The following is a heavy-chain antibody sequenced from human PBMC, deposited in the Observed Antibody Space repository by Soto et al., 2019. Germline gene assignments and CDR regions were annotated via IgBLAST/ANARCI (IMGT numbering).Heavy chain of an antibody. CDR2: IIPIFGTA. D-gene: IGHD2-2*01. V-gene: IGHV1-69*13. Sequence: ASVKVSCKASGGTFSSYAISWVRQAPGQGLEWMGGIIPIFGTANYAQKFQGRVTITADESTSTAYMELSSLRSEDTAVYYCAREAIVVVPADYYYYGMDVWGQGTTVTVSS. CDR1: GGTFSSYA. J-gene: IGHJ6*02. CDR3: AREAIVVVPADYYYYGMDV.